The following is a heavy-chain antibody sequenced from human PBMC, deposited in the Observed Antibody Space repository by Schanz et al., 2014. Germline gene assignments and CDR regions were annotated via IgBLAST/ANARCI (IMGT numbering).Heavy chain of an antibody. Sequence: EVQLVESGGDLVQPGGSQRLSCAASGFTFSIYGMSWVRQAPGKGLEWVSRMIGSGSSVFYAVSVKGRSTISRDNLKNTVQLQMSRLRAEDTVDYCCAKDGRLPHYWTESDLDYWGEGTPVAVSS. CDR2: MIGSGSSV. J-gene: IGHJ4*02. V-gene: IGHV3-23*04. D-gene: IGHD1-1*01. CDR1: GFTFSIYG. CDR3: AKDGRLPHYWTESDLDY.